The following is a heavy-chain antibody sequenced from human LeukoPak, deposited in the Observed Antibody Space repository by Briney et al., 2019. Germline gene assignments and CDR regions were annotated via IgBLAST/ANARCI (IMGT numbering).Heavy chain of an antibody. J-gene: IGHJ4*02. V-gene: IGHV3-21*06. CDR3: LRGDRRDY. CDR2: IDRSGGYM. Sequence: GGSLRLSCEASGFTFNTYSMNWARQAPGKGLEWVSSIDRSGGYMFYADSVKGRFIISRDNGKDSLYLQMNSLRVEDTAVYYCLRGDRRDYWGQGTLVTVSS. CDR1: GFTFNTYS.